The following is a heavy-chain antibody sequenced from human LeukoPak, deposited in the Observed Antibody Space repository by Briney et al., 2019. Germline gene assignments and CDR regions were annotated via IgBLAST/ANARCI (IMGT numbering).Heavy chain of an antibody. CDR2: IYTSGST. D-gene: IGHD3-10*01. V-gene: IGHV4-4*07. J-gene: IGHJ4*02. Sequence: SETLSLTCTVSGGSISSYYWSWIRQPAGKGLEWIGRIYTSGSTNYNPSLKSRVTMSVDTSKNQFSLKLSSVTAADTAVYYCARDPGGYYYGSGAPYYFDYWGQGTLVTVSS. CDR3: ARDPGGYYYGSGAPYYFDY. CDR1: GGSISSYY.